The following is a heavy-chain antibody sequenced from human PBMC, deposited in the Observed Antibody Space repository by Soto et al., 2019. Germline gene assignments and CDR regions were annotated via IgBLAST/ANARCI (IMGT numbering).Heavy chain of an antibody. CDR1: GYTFTTYD. V-gene: IGHV1-18*01. J-gene: IGHJ4*02. D-gene: IGHD1-26*01. Sequence: ASVKVSCKASGYTFTTYDISWVRQAPGQGLEWMGWISTYNGNTNYAQRLQGRVTMTTDTSTSTAYMELRSLRYDDTAVYYCASGRRGDFVYWGQATLVTVSS. CDR3: ASGRRGDFVY. CDR2: ISTYNGNT.